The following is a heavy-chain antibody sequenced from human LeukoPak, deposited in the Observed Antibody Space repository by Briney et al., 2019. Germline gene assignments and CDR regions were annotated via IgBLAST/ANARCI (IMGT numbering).Heavy chain of an antibody. J-gene: IGHJ6*02. CDR1: GYTFTSYY. Sequence: GASVKVSCKASGYTFTSYYMHWVRQAPGQGLEWMGIINPSGGSTTYTQEFQGRVTMTRDTSTSTVYMELSSLRSEDTAVYYCASPLSGNYYYGMDVWGQGTTVTVSS. CDR3: ASPLSGNYYYGMDV. V-gene: IGHV1-46*01. D-gene: IGHD3-10*01. CDR2: INPSGGST.